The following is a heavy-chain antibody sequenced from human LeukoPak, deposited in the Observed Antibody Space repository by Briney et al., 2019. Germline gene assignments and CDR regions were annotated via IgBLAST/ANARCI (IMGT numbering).Heavy chain of an antibody. CDR2: ISGDGGST. D-gene: IGHD6-19*01. Sequence: GGSLRLSCAASGFTLDEYAMHWVRQAPARGREWVSLISGDGGSTYYADSVKGRFTISRDNSKNSLYLQMNSLRTEDTALYHCAKDRGWYDYWGQGTLVTVSS. CDR3: AKDRGWYDY. V-gene: IGHV3-43*02. CDR1: GFTLDEYA. J-gene: IGHJ4*02.